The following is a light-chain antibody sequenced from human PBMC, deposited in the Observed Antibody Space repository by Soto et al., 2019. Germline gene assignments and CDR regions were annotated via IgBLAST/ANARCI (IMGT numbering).Light chain of an antibody. CDR1: QSVGSY. V-gene: IGKV3-11*01. CDR2: DAS. Sequence: EIVLTQSPATLSLSPGERATLSCRASQSVGSYLAWYQRKPGQAPRLLIYDASNRATGIPARFSGSGSGTDFTLAISSLEPEDFAVYYCQQRSSWPSTFGQGTRLEIK. CDR3: QQRSSWPST. J-gene: IGKJ5*01.